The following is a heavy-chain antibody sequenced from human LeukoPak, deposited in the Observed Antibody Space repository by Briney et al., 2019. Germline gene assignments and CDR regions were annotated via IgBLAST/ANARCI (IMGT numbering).Heavy chain of an antibody. Sequence: GGSVRLSCAASGFTFSSYGMHWVRQAPGKGLEWVAVISYDGSNKYYADSVKGRFTISRDNSKNTLYLQMNSLRAEDTAVYYCAKDLSYYYDSSGYCDYWGQGTLVTVSS. D-gene: IGHD3-22*01. CDR2: ISYDGSNK. J-gene: IGHJ4*02. V-gene: IGHV3-30*18. CDR1: GFTFSSYG. CDR3: AKDLSYYYDSSGYCDY.